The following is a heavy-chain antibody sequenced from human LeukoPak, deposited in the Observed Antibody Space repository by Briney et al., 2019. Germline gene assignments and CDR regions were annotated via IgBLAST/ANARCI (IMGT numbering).Heavy chain of an antibody. J-gene: IGHJ4*02. CDR3: AAISRGFRYYYTIDYYCFDS. D-gene: IGHD3-22*01. CDR2: ISGRGTTT. V-gene: IGHV3-23*01. Sequence: PGGSLRLSCAASGFPFTNYAMTWVRQAPGKGLEWVSEISGRGTTTYYADSVKGRFTISRDNSKNTLFLQMNSLRVEDTAGYYCAAISRGFRYYYTIDYYCFDSWGQGTLVAVSS. CDR1: GFPFTNYA.